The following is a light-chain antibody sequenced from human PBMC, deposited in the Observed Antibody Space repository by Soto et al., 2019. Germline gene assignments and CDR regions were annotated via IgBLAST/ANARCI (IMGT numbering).Light chain of an antibody. CDR3: QPDQSYPIT. Sequence: DIHMTQSPSSLSASVGDRVTITCRASHDINNFLAWFQQKLGKVPNSLIYSTSSLQSGVPSKFIGSGSGTDFTLTISSLQPEDYATYYCQPDQSYPITFVGGTKVEIK. V-gene: IGKV1-16*02. CDR2: STS. J-gene: IGKJ4*02. CDR1: HDINNF.